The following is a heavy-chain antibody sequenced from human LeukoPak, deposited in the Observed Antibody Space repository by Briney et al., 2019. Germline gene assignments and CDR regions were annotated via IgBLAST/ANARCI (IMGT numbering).Heavy chain of an antibody. CDR3: AQYYYDSSGYNWFDP. Sequence: PSETLSLTCTVSGGSISSYYWSWIRQHPGKGLEWIGYIYYSGSTYYNPSLKSRVTISVDTSKNQFSLKLSSVTAADTAVYYCAQYYYDSSGYNWFDPWGQGTLVTVSS. D-gene: IGHD3-22*01. J-gene: IGHJ5*02. V-gene: IGHV4-59*06. CDR2: IYYSGST. CDR1: GGSISSYY.